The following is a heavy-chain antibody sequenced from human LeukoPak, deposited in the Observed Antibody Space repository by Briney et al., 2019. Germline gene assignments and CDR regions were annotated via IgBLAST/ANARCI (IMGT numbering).Heavy chain of an antibody. CDR2: IIPIFGTA. CDR3: ARDCSSGCYPDY. V-gene: IGHV1-69*06. Sequence: SVKVSCKASGGTFSSYAISWVRQAPGQGLEWMGRIIPIFGTANYAQKFQGRVTITADKSTSTAYMELSRLRSEDTAVYYCARDCSSGCYPDYWGQGTLVTVSS. D-gene: IGHD6-19*01. CDR1: GGTFSSYA. J-gene: IGHJ4*02.